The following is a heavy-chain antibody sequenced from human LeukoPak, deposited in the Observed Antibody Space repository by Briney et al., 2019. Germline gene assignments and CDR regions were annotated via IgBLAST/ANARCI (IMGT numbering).Heavy chain of an antibody. CDR3: AKDVSGWTFDY. CDR1: GFTVSSNS. V-gene: IGHV3-53*01. D-gene: IGHD6-19*01. Sequence: PGGSLRLSCTVSGFTVSSNSWSWVRQAPGKGLEWVSFIYSGGNTHYSDSVKGRFTISRDNSKNTLYLQMNSLRAEDTAVYYCAKDVSGWTFDYWGQGTLVTVSS. J-gene: IGHJ4*02. CDR2: IYSGGNT.